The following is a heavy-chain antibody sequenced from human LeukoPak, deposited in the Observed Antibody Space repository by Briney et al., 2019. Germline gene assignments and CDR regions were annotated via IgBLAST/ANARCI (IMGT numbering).Heavy chain of an antibody. CDR2: IIPIFGTA. CDR1: GGTFSSYA. V-gene: IGHV1-69*13. Sequence: SVKVSCKASGGTFSSYAISWMRQAPGQGLEWMGGIIPIFGTANYAQKFQGRVTITADESTSTAYVELSSLRSEDTAVYYCARGYGDYEALDYWGQGTLVTVSS. J-gene: IGHJ4*02. CDR3: ARGYGDYEALDY. D-gene: IGHD4-17*01.